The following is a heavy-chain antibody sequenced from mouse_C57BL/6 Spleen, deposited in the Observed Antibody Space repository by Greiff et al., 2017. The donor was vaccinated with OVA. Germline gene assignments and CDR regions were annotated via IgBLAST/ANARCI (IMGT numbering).Heavy chain of an antibody. CDR3: ARQSLDY. V-gene: IGHV5-12*01. Sequence: DVQLQESGGGLVQPGGSLKLSCAASGFTFSDYYMYWVRQTPEKRLEWVAYISNGGGSTYYPDTVKGRFTISRDNAKNTLYLQMSRLKSEDTAMYYCARQSLDYWGQGTTLTVSS. CDR2: ISNGGGST. CDR1: GFTFSDYY. J-gene: IGHJ2*01.